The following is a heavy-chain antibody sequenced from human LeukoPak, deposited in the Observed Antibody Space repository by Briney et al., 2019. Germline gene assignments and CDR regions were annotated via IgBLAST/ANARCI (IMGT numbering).Heavy chain of an antibody. J-gene: IGHJ4*02. Sequence: PGGSLRLSCASSGFTFGSYWMHWVRQAPGKGLLWVSRINTDGSSTLYADSVKGRFTISRDNAKSTLYLQMDSLRPEDTAVYYCARVDPTGDGYNCFDSWGQGTLVTVSS. CDR2: INTDGSST. V-gene: IGHV3-74*01. CDR1: GFTFGSYW. CDR3: ARVDPTGDGYNCFDS. D-gene: IGHD5-24*01.